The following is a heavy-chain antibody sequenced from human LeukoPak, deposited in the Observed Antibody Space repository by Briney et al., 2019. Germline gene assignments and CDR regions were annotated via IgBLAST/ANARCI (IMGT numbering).Heavy chain of an antibody. D-gene: IGHD3-22*01. CDR3: ARKDSSGYYFDY. CDR1: GGTFSSYA. Sequence: ASVKVSCKASGGTFSSYAISWVRQAPGQGLEWMGRIIPILGIANYAQKFQGRVTITADKSTSTAYMELRSLRSDDTAVYYCARKDSSGYYFDYWGQGTLVTVSS. CDR2: IIPILGIA. V-gene: IGHV1-69*04. J-gene: IGHJ4*02.